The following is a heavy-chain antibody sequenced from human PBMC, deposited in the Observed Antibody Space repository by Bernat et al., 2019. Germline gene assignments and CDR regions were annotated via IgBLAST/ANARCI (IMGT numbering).Heavy chain of an antibody. Sequence: QVQLVESGGGVVQPGRSLRLSCAASGFTFSSYGMHWVRQAPGKGLEWVAVIWYDGSNKYYADSVKGRFTISRDNSKNTLYLQMNSLRAEDTAVYYCAKARGLWFHSYYFDYWGQGTLVTVSS. V-gene: IGHV3-33*06. J-gene: IGHJ4*02. CDR1: GFTFSSYG. CDR2: IWYDGSNK. D-gene: IGHD3-10*01. CDR3: AKARGLWFHSYYFDY.